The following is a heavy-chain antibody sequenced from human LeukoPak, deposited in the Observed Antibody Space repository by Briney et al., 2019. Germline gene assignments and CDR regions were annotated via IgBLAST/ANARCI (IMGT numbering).Heavy chain of an antibody. J-gene: IGHJ5*02. V-gene: IGHV3-30*02. CDR2: IRYDGSNK. D-gene: IGHD6-19*01. Sequence: GGSLRLSCAASGFTFSSYGMHWVRQAPGKGLEWVAFIRYDGSNKYYADSVKGRFTISRDNSKNTLYLQMNSLRAEDTAVYYCAKDRIAVAGTAIPNWFDPWGQGTLVTVSS. CDR1: GFTFSSYG. CDR3: AKDRIAVAGTAIPNWFDP.